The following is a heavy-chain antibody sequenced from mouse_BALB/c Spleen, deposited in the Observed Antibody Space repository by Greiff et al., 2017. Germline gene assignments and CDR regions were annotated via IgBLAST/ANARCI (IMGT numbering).Heavy chain of an antibody. V-gene: IGHV7-3*02. J-gene: IGHJ4*01. Sequence: EVKLVESGGGLVQPGGSLRLSCATSGFTFTDYYMSWVRQPPGKALEWLGFIRNKANGYTTEYSASVKGRFTISRDNSQSILYLQMNTLRAEDSATYYCAREEDGAMDYWGQGTSVTVSS. CDR2: IRNKANGYTT. CDR1: GFTFTDYY. CDR3: AREEDGAMDY.